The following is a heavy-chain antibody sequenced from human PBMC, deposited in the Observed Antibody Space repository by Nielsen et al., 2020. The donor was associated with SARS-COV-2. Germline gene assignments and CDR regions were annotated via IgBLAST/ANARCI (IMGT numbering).Heavy chain of an antibody. CDR2: IYYSGST. J-gene: IGHJ4*02. V-gene: IGHV4-39*01. CDR3: ARHYPDYDILTGPNDY. D-gene: IGHD3-9*01. CDR1: GGSISSSSYY. Sequence: GSLRLSCTVSGGSISSSSYYWGWIRQPPGKGLEWIGSIYYSGSTNYNPSLKSRVTISVDTSKNQFSLKLSSVTAADTAVYYCARHYPDYDILTGPNDYWGQGTLVTVSS.